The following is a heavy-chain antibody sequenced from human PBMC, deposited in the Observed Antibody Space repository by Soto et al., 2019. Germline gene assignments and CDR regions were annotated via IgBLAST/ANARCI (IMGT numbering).Heavy chain of an antibody. CDR3: ARDLLLSNSKDY. CDR2: ITPNSGGT. D-gene: IGHD3-10*01. CDR1: GYTFTGYY. J-gene: IGHJ4*02. V-gene: IGHV1-2*02. Sequence: ASVKVSCKASGYTFTGYYMHWVRQAPGQGLEWMGWITPNSGGTNYAQKFQGRVTMTRNTSISTAYMELSRLRSDDTAVYYGARDLLLSNSKDYWGQGTLVTVSS.